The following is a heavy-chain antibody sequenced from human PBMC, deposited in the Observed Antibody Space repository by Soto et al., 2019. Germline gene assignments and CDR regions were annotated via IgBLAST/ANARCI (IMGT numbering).Heavy chain of an antibody. D-gene: IGHD2-2*01. CDR2: IYYSGST. CDR1: GGSISSSSYY. CDR3: ARQFSAAAIGNWFDP. J-gene: IGHJ5*02. Sequence: SETLSLTCTVSGGSISSSSYYWGWIRQPPGKGLEWIGSIYYSGSTYYNPSLKSRVTISVDTSKNQFSLKLSSVTAADTAVYYCARQFSAAAIGNWFDPWGQGTLVTVSS. V-gene: IGHV4-39*01.